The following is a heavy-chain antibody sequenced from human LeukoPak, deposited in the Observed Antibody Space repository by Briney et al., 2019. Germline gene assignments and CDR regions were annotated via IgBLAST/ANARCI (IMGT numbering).Heavy chain of an antibody. V-gene: IGHV1-3*01. CDR2: INAGNGNT. CDR3: ARERYYDSSGYGYDY. Sequence: GASVKVSCKASGYTFTSYAMHWVRQAPGQRLEWMGWINAGNGNTKYSQKFQGRVTITRDTSASTAYMELSSLRSEDTAVYYCARERYYDSSGYGYDYWGQGTLVTVSS. CDR1: GYTFTSYA. D-gene: IGHD3-22*01. J-gene: IGHJ4*02.